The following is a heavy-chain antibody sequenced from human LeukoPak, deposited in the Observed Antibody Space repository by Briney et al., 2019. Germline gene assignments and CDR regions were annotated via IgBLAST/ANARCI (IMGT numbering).Heavy chain of an antibody. D-gene: IGHD1-1*01. CDR2: ISYDGSKT. CDR1: GFTFSTYG. J-gene: IGHJ4*02. V-gene: IGHV3-30*18. Sequence: GGSLRLSCAASGFTFSTYGMHWVRQAPGKGLEWVAVISYDGSKTYYAESVKGRFTISRDNSKNTVYLQMNSLRAEDTAVYYCAEGWNYFDYWGQGTLVTVSS. CDR3: AEGWNYFDY.